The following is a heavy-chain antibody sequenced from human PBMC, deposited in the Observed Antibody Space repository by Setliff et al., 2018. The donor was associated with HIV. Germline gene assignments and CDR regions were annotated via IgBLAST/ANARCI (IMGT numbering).Heavy chain of an antibody. J-gene: IGHJ5*02. CDR2: IYYSGST. D-gene: IGHD1-1*01. CDR3: ARALNWRNWFDP. V-gene: IGHV4-59*01. CDR1: GGSISSYY. Sequence: LSLTCTVSGGSISSYYWSWIRQPPGKGLEWIGYIYYSGSTNYNPSLKSRVTISVDTSKNQFSLKLCSVTAADTAVYYCARALNWRNWFDPWGQGTLVTVSS.